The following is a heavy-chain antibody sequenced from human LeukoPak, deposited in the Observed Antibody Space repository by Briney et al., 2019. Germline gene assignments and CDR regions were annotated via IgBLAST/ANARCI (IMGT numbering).Heavy chain of an antibody. CDR2: IVVGSGNT. CDR3: AELPDSMIRGRAFDI. Sequence: TSVKVSCKASGFTFTSSAMQWVRQARGQRLEWIGWIVVGSGNTNYAQKFQERVTITRDMSTSTAYMELSSLRSEDTAVYYCAELPDSMIRGRAFDIWGQGTMVTVSS. J-gene: IGHJ3*02. V-gene: IGHV1-58*02. D-gene: IGHD3-16*01. CDR1: GFTFTSSA.